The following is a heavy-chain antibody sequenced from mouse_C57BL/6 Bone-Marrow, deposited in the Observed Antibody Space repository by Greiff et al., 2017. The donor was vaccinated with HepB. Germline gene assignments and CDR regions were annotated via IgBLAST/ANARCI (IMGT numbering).Heavy chain of an antibody. Sequence: VQLVESGPELVKPGASVKISCKASGYAFSSSWMNWVKQRPGKGLEWIGRIYPGDGDTNYNGKFKGKATLTADKSSSTAYMQLSSLTSEDSAVYFCARRSYYGYGGFAYWGQGTLVTVSA. CDR3: ARRSYYGYGGFAY. CDR1: GYAFSSSW. D-gene: IGHD2-9*01. CDR2: IYPGDGDT. V-gene: IGHV1-82*01. J-gene: IGHJ3*01.